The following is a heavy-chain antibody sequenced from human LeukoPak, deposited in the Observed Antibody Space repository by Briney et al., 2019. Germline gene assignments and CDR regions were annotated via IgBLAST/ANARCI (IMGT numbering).Heavy chain of an antibody. CDR1: GFTFSSYS. Sequence: GGSLRLSCAASGFTFSSYSMTWVRQAPGKGLEWVSSITGSSTYIDYADSVKGRFTISRDNAKNSLYLQMNSLRAEDTAVYYCARDLNFWISYSTRGFDYWGQGTLVTVSS. V-gene: IGHV3-21*01. CDR2: ITGSSTYI. D-gene: IGHD3-3*01. CDR3: ARDLNFWISYSTRGFDY. J-gene: IGHJ4*02.